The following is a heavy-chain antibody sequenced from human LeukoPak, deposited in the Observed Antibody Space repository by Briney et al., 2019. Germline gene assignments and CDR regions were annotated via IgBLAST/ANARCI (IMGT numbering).Heavy chain of an antibody. CDR2: ISSTGEAS. CDR1: GFTFSSFP. CDR3: ARVMSGSGSKYFDY. Sequence: GGSLRLSCAASGFTFSSFPMQWVRQVPGKGLEYVSAISSTGEASYYASSVKDRFTISRDNSKNTLHLQMGSLRAEDTAVYYCARVMSGSGSKYFDYWGQGTLVTVSS. J-gene: IGHJ4*02. V-gene: IGHV3-64*01. D-gene: IGHD3-10*01.